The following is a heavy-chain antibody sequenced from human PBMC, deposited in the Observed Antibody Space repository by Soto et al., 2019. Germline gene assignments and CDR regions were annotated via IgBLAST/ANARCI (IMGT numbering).Heavy chain of an antibody. D-gene: IGHD3-3*01. CDR1: GGSISSGGYS. CDR3: ARSSSSITIFGVVTPSGGMDV. J-gene: IGHJ6*02. V-gene: IGHV4-30-2*01. Sequence: SETLSVTCAVGGGSISSGGYSWSWNRQPPGKGLEWIGYIYHSGSTYYNPSLKSRLTISVDRSKNQFSLKLSSVTAADTAVYYCARSSSSITIFGVVTPSGGMDVWGQGTTVTVSS. CDR2: IYHSGST.